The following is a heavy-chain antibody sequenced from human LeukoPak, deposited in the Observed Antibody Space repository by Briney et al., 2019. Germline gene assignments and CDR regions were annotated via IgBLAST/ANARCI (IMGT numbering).Heavy chain of an antibody. Sequence: GGSLRLSCAASGFTFSNYGMNWVRQAPGKGLEWVSIITSGVGITYYADSVKGRFTISRDNSKNTLYLQMNSLRAEDTAVYYCAKDRSARYSGYDMYFDYWGQGTLVTVSS. CDR3: AKDRSARYSGYDMYFDY. J-gene: IGHJ4*02. CDR1: GFTFSNYG. CDR2: ITSGVGIT. D-gene: IGHD5-12*01. V-gene: IGHV3-NL1*01.